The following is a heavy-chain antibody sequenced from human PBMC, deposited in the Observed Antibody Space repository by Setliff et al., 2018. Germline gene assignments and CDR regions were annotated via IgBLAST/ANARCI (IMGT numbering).Heavy chain of an antibody. Sequence: ASVKVSCKSSGYIFSDYGIAWVRQAPGQGLEWMGWANNNNFNTNYAQKFQGRVTMTIDTSTDTVYMELRSLKSDDTALYYCARINFYVSSGYYYAPDYWGQGTLVTVSS. D-gene: IGHD3-22*01. CDR1: GYIFSDYG. V-gene: IGHV1-18*01. CDR3: ARINFYVSSGYYYAPDY. J-gene: IGHJ4*02. CDR2: ANNNNFNT.